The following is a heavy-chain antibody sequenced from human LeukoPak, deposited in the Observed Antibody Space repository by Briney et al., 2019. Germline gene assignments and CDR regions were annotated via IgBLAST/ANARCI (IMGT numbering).Heavy chain of an antibody. Sequence: GGSLRLSCAASGFTFSSYWMSWVRQAPGKGLEWVSGINWNGGSTGYADSVKGRFTISRDNAKNSLYLQMNSLRAEDTALYYCARSEGYGDYVDFDYWGQGTLVTVSS. J-gene: IGHJ4*02. CDR1: GFTFSSYW. V-gene: IGHV3-20*04. CDR3: ARSEGYGDYVDFDY. D-gene: IGHD4-17*01. CDR2: INWNGGST.